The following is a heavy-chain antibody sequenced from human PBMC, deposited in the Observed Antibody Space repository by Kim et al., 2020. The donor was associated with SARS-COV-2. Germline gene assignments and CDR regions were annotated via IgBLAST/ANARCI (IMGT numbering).Heavy chain of an antibody. J-gene: IGHJ3*02. V-gene: IGHV1-69*04. D-gene: IGHD6-13*01. CDR3: ARGKGDIAAAGTDAFDI. Sequence: FQGRVTITADKSTSTAYMELSSLRSEDTAVYYCARGKGDIAAAGTDAFDIWGQGTMVTVSS.